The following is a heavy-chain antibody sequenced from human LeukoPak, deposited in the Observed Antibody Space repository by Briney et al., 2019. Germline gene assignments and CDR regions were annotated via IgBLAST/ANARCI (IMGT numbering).Heavy chain of an antibody. Sequence: NPSETLSLTCIVSGGSISSYYWSWIRQPPGKRLEWIGYIHYGGSTNYNPSFNSRVTISVDTSKNQFSLKLSSMTAADTAVYYCARESSSREDWFDPWGRGTLVTVSS. CDR2: IHYGGST. CDR1: GGSISSYY. CDR3: ARESSSREDWFDP. J-gene: IGHJ5*02. V-gene: IGHV4-59*12. D-gene: IGHD6-6*01.